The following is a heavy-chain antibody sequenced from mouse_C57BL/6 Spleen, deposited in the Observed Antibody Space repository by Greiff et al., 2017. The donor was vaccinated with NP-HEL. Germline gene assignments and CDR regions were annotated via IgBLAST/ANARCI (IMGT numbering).Heavy chain of an antibody. V-gene: IGHV7-3*01. CDR3: ARYHGYYPFDY. J-gene: IGHJ2*01. CDR1: GFTFTDYY. Sequence: EVKLMESGGGLVQPGGSLSLSCAASGFTFTDYYMSWVRQPPGKALEWLGFIRNKANGYTTEYSASVKGRFTISRDNSQSILYLQMNALRAEDSATYYCARYHGYYPFDYWGQGTTLTVSS. D-gene: IGHD2-3*01. CDR2: IRNKANGYTT.